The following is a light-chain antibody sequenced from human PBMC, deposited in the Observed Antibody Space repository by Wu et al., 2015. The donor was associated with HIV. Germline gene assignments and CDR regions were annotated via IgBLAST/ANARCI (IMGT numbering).Light chain of an antibody. V-gene: IGKV3-11*01. CDR2: DAS. CDR3: QQRADWPLT. J-gene: IGKJ4*01. CDR1: QSVYSY. Sequence: EIVLTQSPGTLSLSPGETATLSCRASQSVYSYFAWYQQKPGQAPRLLIHDASNRATGIPARFSGSGSGTDFTLTISSLEPEDFAVYYCQQRADWPLTFGGGTKVEIK.